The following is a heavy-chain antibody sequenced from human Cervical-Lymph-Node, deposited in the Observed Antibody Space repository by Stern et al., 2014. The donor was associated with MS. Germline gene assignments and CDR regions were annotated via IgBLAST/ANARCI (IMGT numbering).Heavy chain of an antibody. J-gene: IGHJ5*02. CDR1: GVSVSASY. V-gene: IGHV3-66*01. Sequence: EDQLVESGGDLVQPGGSLRLSCAASGVSVSASYMNWLRQAPGKGLEWVSMIHTIGTTYYADSVKGRFIISRDISDNTVSLQMNNLRAEDTATYYCAIEIAARRLDPWGQGTLVIVSS. CDR2: IHTIGTT. D-gene: IGHD6-6*01. CDR3: AIEIAARRLDP.